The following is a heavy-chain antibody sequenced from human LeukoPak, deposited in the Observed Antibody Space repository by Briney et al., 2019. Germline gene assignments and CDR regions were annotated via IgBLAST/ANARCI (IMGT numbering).Heavy chain of an antibody. J-gene: IGHJ4*02. D-gene: IGHD5-12*01. V-gene: IGHV3-7*01. CDR2: MKEDGSAR. Sequence: GGSLRLSCVASGFTFSNYWMSWVRQAPGKGLEWLANMKEDGSARYYVDSMKGRFTISRDNAKNSLYLQMNSLRAEDTAVYYCAKSRYSGYAQVGLVDYWGQGTLVTVSS. CDR1: GFTFSNYW. CDR3: AKSRYSGYAQVGLVDY.